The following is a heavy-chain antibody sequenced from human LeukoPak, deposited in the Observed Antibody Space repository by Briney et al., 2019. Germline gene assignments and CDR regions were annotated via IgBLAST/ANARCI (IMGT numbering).Heavy chain of an antibody. CDR2: INHSGST. D-gene: IGHD5-18*01. Sequence: PSETLSLTCAVYGGSFSGYYWSWIRQPPGKGLEWIGEINHSGSTNYNPSLKSRVTISVDTSKNQFSLKLSSVTAADTAVYYCARHAYSYAKKDYFDYWGQGTLVTVSS. CDR1: GGSFSGYY. CDR3: ARHAYSYAKKDYFDY. J-gene: IGHJ4*02. V-gene: IGHV4-34*01.